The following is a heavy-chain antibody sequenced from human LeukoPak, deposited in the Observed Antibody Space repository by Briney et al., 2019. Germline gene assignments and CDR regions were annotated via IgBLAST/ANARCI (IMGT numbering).Heavy chain of an antibody. V-gene: IGHV1-18*01. CDR1: GYTFTSYG. CDR3: ARDLQLVESSNAFDI. D-gene: IGHD6-6*01. Sequence: ASVKVSCKASGYTFTSYGISWVRQAPGQGLEWMGWISAYNGNTNYAQKLQGRVTMTTDTSTSTAYMELRSLRSDDTAVYYCARDLQLVESSNAFDIWGQGTMVTVSS. CDR2: ISAYNGNT. J-gene: IGHJ3*02.